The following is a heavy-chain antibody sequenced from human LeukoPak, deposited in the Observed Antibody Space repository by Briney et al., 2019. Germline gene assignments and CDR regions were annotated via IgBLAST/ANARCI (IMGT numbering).Heavy chain of an antibody. D-gene: IGHD2-15*01. CDR1: GGAFSSYA. Sequence: GASVKVSCKASGGAFSSYAFSWARQAPDQRLEWMGGIVPMFGTPTYSQKFKGRITLTADESTSTTYMELSGLRSEDAALYYCAADHERAGDISFFYLDVWGKGTTVTVSS. V-gene: IGHV1-69*13. CDR3: AADHERAGDISFFYLDV. CDR2: IVPMFGTP. J-gene: IGHJ6*03.